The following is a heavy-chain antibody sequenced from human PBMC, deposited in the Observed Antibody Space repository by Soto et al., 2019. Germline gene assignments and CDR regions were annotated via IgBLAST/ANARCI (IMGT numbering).Heavy chain of an antibody. D-gene: IGHD6-13*01. CDR1: GFTFSDSY. CDR2: ISSSGSTI. CDR3: AREPHFQQLVPPYYYYGMDV. V-gene: IGHV3-11*01. Sequence: QVQLVESGGGLVKPGGSLRLSCAASGFTFSDSYMSWIRQAPGKGLEWVSYISSSGSTIYYADSVKGRFTISRDNAKNSLYLQMNSLRAEDTAVYYCAREPHFQQLVPPYYYYGMDVWGQGTTVTVSS. J-gene: IGHJ6*02.